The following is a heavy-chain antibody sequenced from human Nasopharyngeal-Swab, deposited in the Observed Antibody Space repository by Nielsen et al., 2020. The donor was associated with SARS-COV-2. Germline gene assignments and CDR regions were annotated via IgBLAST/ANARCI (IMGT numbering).Heavy chain of an antibody. CDR3: ARGSSDH. J-gene: IGHJ4*02. D-gene: IGHD6-6*01. V-gene: IGHV1-3*01. Sequence: WVRQAPGQRLEWTGWINAGNGNTKYSQKFQGRVTITRDTSASTAYMELSSLRSEDTAVYYCARGSSDHWGQGTLVTVSS. CDR2: INAGNGNT.